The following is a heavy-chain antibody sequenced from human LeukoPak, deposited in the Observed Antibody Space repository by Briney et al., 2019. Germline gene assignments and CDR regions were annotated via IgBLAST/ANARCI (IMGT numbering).Heavy chain of an antibody. CDR1: GFTISSYG. V-gene: IGHV3-48*02. CDR2: ISSTSGTI. J-gene: IGHJ4*02. Sequence: PGGSLRLSCAASGFTISSYGMNWVRQAPGQGLEWVSYISSTSGTIYYADSVKGRFTISRDNAKTSLFLQMDSLRDEDTAVYYCARDLWGTSGYRFDYWGQGTLVTVSS. CDR3: ARDLWGTSGYRFDY. D-gene: IGHD3-22*01.